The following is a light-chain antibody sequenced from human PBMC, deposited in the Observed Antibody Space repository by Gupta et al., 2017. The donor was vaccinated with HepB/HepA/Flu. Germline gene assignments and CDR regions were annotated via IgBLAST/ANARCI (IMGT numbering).Light chain of an antibody. J-gene: IGLJ3*02. V-gene: IGLV3-21*03. CDR2: DDN. Sequence: SYVLTQPPSVSVAPGKTARITCGGHNIGSKSVHWYQQKPGQAPVLVVHDDNVRPSGIPERFSGSYSGNTATLTINRVEAGDEADYYCQVWDTTNHWVFGGGTKLTVL. CDR3: QVWDTTNHWV. CDR1: NIGSKS.